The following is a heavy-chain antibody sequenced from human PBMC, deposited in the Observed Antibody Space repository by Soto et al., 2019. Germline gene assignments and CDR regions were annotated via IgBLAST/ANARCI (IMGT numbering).Heavy chain of an antibody. V-gene: IGHV4-39*01. J-gene: IGHJ4*02. Sequence: SETLSLTCTVTGDSISNRSYYLFCIREPPGKGLEWIGSIYYSGSTYNNPSLKSRVSMSVDTSKNQFSLKLRSVTAADTALYYCARQRTSVVTQAYFDSWGQGSLVTVSS. CDR1: GDSISNRSYY. CDR2: IYYSGST. CDR3: ARQRTSVVTQAYFDS. D-gene: IGHD2-21*02.